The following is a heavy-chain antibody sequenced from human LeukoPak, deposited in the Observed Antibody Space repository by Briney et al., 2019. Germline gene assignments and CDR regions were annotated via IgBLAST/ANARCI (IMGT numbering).Heavy chain of an antibody. Sequence: SETLSLTCTVSGGSISSSSYYWGWIRQPPGKGLEWIGSIYYSGSTYYNPSLKSRVTISVDTSKNQFSLKLSSVTAADTAVYYCARAGRSSKNWFDPWGQGTLVTVSS. CDR2: IYYSGST. CDR3: ARAGRSSKNWFDP. CDR1: GGSISSSSYY. V-gene: IGHV4-39*07. D-gene: IGHD1-14*01. J-gene: IGHJ5*02.